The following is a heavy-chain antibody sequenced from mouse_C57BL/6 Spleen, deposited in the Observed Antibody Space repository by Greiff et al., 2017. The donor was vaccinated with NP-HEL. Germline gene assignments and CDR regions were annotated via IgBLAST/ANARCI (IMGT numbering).Heavy chain of an antibody. CDR3: ARNRGSVYFDY. CDR2: IWSGGST. D-gene: IGHD3-2*02. J-gene: IGHJ2*01. CDR1: GFSLTNYG. V-gene: IGHV2-2*01. Sequence: VQRVESGPGLVQPSQSLSITCTVSGFSLTNYGVHWVRQSPGKGLEWLGVIWSGGSTDYNAAFISRLSISKDNSKTQVFFKMNSLQADDTAIYYCARNRGSVYFDYWGQGTTLTVSS.